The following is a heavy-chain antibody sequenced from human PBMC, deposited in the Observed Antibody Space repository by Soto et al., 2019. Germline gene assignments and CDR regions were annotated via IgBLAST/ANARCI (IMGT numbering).Heavy chain of an antibody. CDR1: GLTVSGKYY. Sequence: DVQLVESGGGLIQPGGSLRLSCAAFGLTVSGKYYMAWVRQAPGKGLEWLSALYDLDGIYYADSVKGRFTTSGDSSKNIVYLQMDDLRPADTAVYYCASWHLREHAYDVWGRGTTVTVSS. CDR3: ASWHLREHAYDV. V-gene: IGHV3-53*01. D-gene: IGHD4-17*01. J-gene: IGHJ3*01. CDR2: LYDLDGI.